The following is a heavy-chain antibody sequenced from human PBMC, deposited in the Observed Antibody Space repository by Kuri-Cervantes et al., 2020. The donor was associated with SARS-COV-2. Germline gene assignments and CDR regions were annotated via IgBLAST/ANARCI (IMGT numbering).Heavy chain of an antibody. CDR3: ARHVRPEITIFGVVITADYFDY. D-gene: IGHD3-3*01. V-gene: IGHV4-39*01. CDR2: IYYSGST. Sequence: SETLSLTCTVSGGSISSSSYYWGWIRRPPGKGLEWIGSIYYSGSTYYNPSLKSRVTISVDTSKNQFSLKLSSVTAADTAVYYCARHVRPEITIFGVVITADYFDYWGQGTLVTVSS. J-gene: IGHJ4*02. CDR1: GGSISSSSYY.